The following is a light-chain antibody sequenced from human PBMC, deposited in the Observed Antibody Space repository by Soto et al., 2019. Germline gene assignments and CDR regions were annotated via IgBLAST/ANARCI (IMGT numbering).Light chain of an antibody. CDR3: SSYAGSNNYF. CDR1: SSDVGGYNY. J-gene: IGLJ1*01. CDR2: EVS. Sequence: QSVLTQPPSASGSPGQSVTISCTGTSSDVGGYNYVSWYQQHPGKAPKLMIYEVSKRPSGVPDRFSGSKSGNTASLTVSGLQAEDEADYYCSSYAGSNNYFFGTGTKVPVL. V-gene: IGLV2-8*01.